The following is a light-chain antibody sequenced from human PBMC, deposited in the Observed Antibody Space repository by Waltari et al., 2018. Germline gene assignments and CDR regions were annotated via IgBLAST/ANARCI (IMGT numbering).Light chain of an antibody. CDR1: SRDLGFHPH. CDR2: DVN. V-gene: IGLV2-14*03. J-gene: IGLJ2*01. CDR3: SAYTSSATLA. Sequence: QSALTQPASLSGAPGQSITISCPGTSRDLGFHPHSSWYQQHPGQAPRLLMYDVNSRPSGVSNRFSGSKSGNTASLTISGLQADDEAHYYCSAYTSSATLAFGGGTGLTVL.